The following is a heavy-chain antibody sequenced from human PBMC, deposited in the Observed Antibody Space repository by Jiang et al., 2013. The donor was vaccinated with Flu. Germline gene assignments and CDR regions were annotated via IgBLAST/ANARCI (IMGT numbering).Heavy chain of an antibody. CDR2: IYYSGST. J-gene: IGHJ5*02. V-gene: IGHV4-31*03. CDR1: GGSISSGGYY. D-gene: IGHD6-25*01. CDR3: ARDFQSKAATARSGLSP. Sequence: YGSGLVKPSQTLSLHPCTVSGGSISSGGYYWSWIRQHPGKGLEWIGYIYYSGSTYYNPSLKSRVTISVDTSKNQFSLKLSSVTAADTAVYYCARDFQSKAATARSGLSPWGQGTLVTVSS.